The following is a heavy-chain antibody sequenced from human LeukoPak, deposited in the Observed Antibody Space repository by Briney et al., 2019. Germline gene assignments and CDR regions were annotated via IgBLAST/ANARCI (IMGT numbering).Heavy chain of an antibody. J-gene: IGHJ6*02. Sequence: PGGSLKLSCAASGFTFSGSAMHWVCQASGKGLEWVGRIRSKANSYATAYAASVKGRFTISRDDSKNTAYLQMNSLKTEDTAVYYCTSGGYSYGSWDYYYYGMDVWGQGTTVTVSS. V-gene: IGHV3-73*01. CDR2: IRSKANSYAT. CDR1: GFTFSGSA. D-gene: IGHD5-18*01. CDR3: TSGGYSYGSWDYYYYGMDV.